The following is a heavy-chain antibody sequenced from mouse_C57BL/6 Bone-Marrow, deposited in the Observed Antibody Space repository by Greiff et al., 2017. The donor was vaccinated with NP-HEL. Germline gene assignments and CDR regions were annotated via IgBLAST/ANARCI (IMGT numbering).Heavy chain of an antibody. CDR1: GFTFSNYW. Sequence: DVKLQESGGGLVQPGGSMKLSCVASGFTFSNYWMNWVRQSPEKGLEWVAQIRLKSDNYATHYAESVKGRFTISRDDSKSSVYLQMNNLRAEDTGIYYCSTTPVYFDYWGQGTTLTVSS. CDR3: STTPVYFDY. J-gene: IGHJ2*01. V-gene: IGHV6-3*01. D-gene: IGHD1-1*01. CDR2: IRLKSDNYAT.